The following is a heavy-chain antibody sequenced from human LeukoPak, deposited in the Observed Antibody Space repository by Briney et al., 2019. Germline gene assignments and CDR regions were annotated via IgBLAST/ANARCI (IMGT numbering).Heavy chain of an antibody. V-gene: IGHV3-74*01. D-gene: IGHD7-27*01. CDR3: ARVELGENDAFDI. CDR1: GFTFSSYW. J-gene: IGHJ3*02. CDR2: INSDGSST. Sequence: GGSLRLSCAASGFTFSSYWMHWVRQAPGKGLVWVSRINSDGSSTSYADSVKGRFTISRDNAKNSLYLQMNSLRAEDTAVYYCARVELGENDAFDIWGQGTMVTVSS.